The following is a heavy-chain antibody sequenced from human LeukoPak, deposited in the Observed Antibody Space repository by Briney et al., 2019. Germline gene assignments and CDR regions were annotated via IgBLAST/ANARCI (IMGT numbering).Heavy chain of an antibody. CDR2: IYYSGST. CDR1: GGSISTFY. V-gene: IGHV4-59*01. Sequence: SETLSLTCTVSGGSISTFYWSWTRQPPGKGLEWIGYIYYSGSTNYNPSLKSRVTISVDTSKNQFSLKLNSVTAADTAVYYCARAVRDDFWSGYLYWGQGTLVTVSS. CDR3: ARAVRDDFWSGYLY. D-gene: IGHD3-3*01. J-gene: IGHJ4*02.